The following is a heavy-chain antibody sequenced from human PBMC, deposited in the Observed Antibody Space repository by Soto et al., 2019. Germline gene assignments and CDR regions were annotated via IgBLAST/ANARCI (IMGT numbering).Heavy chain of an antibody. V-gene: IGHV3-23*01. D-gene: IGHD5-18*01. CDR2: ISGSHDST. Sequence: PGGSLRLSCAASGFTFSSYAMSWVRQAPGKGLEWVSRISGSHDSTYNADSAKGRFTISRDNSKNTLFLQMNSLTGEDTAVYYCARVYIYGYFDYWGQGTLVTVSS. J-gene: IGHJ4*02. CDR1: GFTFSSYA. CDR3: ARVYIYGYFDY.